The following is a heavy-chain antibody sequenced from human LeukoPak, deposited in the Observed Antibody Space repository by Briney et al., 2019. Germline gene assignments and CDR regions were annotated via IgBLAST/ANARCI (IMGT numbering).Heavy chain of an antibody. V-gene: IGHV3-23*01. D-gene: IGHD3-22*01. Sequence: GGTLRLSCAASGVTIHLRSYGMSWVRQSPGKGLEWVSTISGSGYNTYYADPVKGRFIISRDNSKNMVYLQMHSLRAEDTAIYYCAKGAEEGVVITAVYYMDVWGKGTAVTISS. CDR1: GVTIHLRSYG. J-gene: IGHJ6*03. CDR3: AKGAEEGVVITAVYYMDV. CDR2: ISGSGYNT.